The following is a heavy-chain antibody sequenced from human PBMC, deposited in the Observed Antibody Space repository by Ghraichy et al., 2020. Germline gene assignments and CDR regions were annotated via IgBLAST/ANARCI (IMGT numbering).Heavy chain of an antibody. D-gene: IGHD3-16*01. CDR2: ISAYNGNT. Sequence: ASVKVSCKASGYTFTSYGISWVRQAPGQGLEWMGWISAYNGNTNYAQKLQGRVTMTTETSTSTAYMELRSLRSDDTAVYYCARGGLGYLSPRRFDYWGQGTLVTVSS. CDR3: ARGGLGYLSPRRFDY. V-gene: IGHV1-18*04. CDR1: GYTFTSYG. J-gene: IGHJ4*02.